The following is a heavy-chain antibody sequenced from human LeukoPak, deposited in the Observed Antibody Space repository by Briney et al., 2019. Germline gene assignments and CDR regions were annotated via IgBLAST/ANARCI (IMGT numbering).Heavy chain of an antibody. J-gene: IGHJ4*02. Sequence: ASVKVSCKASGYTFTGYYMHWVRQAAGQGLEWMGWINPNSGGTNYAQKFQGRVTMTRDTSISTAYMELSRLRSDDTAVYYCARGGSSSWYSSGSYWGQGTLVTVSS. CDR1: GYTFTGYY. D-gene: IGHD6-13*01. CDR3: ARGGSSSWYSSGSY. V-gene: IGHV1-2*02. CDR2: INPNSGGT.